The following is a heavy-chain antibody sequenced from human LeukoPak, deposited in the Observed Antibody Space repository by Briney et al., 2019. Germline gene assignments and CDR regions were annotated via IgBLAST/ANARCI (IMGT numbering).Heavy chain of an antibody. V-gene: IGHV1-69*13. Sequence: SVKVSCKASGGTFSSYAISWVRQAPGQGLQWMGGIIPIFGTANYAQKFQGRVTITADESTSTAYMELSSLRSEDTAVYYCATKRGYSYGYFDYWGQGTLVTVSS. J-gene: IGHJ4*02. CDR3: ATKRGYSYGYFDY. CDR1: GGTFSSYA. D-gene: IGHD5-18*01. CDR2: IIPIFGTA.